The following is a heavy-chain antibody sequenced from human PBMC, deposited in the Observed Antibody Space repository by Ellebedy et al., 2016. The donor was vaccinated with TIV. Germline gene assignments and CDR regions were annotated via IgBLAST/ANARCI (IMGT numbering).Heavy chain of an antibody. Sequence: PGGSLRLSCVASGFTLSGYYMHWVRQVPGKGLVWVARINTDGSSTSYADSVEGRFTISRDNAKKTLYLEMSGLRVEDTAVYYCARESVRYFDWDSWGQGTLVTVTS. CDR1: GFTLSGYY. CDR3: ARESVRYFDWDS. J-gene: IGHJ4*02. D-gene: IGHD3-9*01. CDR2: INTDGSST. V-gene: IGHV3-74*01.